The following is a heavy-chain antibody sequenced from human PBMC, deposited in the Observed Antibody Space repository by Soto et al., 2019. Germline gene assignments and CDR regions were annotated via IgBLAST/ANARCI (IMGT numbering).Heavy chain of an antibody. J-gene: IGHJ4*02. D-gene: IGHD3-10*01. CDR2: IYYSGST. CDR3: ARSGLMAYGSGSYPTFDY. Sequence: ASETLSLTCTVSGGSMSSYYWSWLRQPPGKGLEWIGYIYYSGSTNYNPSLKSRVTISVDTSKNQFSLKLSSVTAADTAVYYCARSGLMAYGSGSYPTFDYWGQGTLVTVSS. CDR1: GGSMSSYY. V-gene: IGHV4-59*08.